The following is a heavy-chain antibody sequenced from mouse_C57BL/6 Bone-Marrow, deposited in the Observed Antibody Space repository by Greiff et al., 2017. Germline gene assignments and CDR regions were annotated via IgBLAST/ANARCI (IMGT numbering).Heavy chain of an antibody. D-gene: IGHD2-2*01. J-gene: IGHJ3*01. CDR2: IYPGSGNT. CDR3: ARSTMVTTGAY. Sequence: QVQLQQSGAELVRPGASVKLSCKASGYNFTDYYINWVKQRPGQGLEWIARIYPGSGNTYYNEKFKGKATLTAEKSSSTAYMQLSSLTSEDSAVYFCARSTMVTTGAYWGQGTLVTVSA. V-gene: IGHV1-76*01. CDR1: GYNFTDYY.